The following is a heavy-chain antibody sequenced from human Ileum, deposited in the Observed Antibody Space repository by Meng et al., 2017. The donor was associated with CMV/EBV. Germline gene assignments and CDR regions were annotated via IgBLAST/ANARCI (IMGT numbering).Heavy chain of an antibody. J-gene: IGHJ6*02. V-gene: IGHV3-9*01. CDR1: GFTFNDYA. Sequence: SLKISCTASGFTFNDYAMHWVRQTPGKGLEWVSGINWNGRNLFYADSVKGRFTISRDNARNSVYLQMNSLRAEDTAVYYCARDLYYSVRGVMSYGMDVWGRGTTVTVSS. CDR3: ARDLYYSVRGVMSYGMDV. CDR2: INWNGRNL. D-gene: IGHD3-10*01.